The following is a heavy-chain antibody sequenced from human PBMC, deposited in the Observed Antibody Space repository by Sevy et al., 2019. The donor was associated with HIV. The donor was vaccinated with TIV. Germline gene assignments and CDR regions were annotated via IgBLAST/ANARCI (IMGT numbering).Heavy chain of an antibody. D-gene: IGHD3-10*01. CDR2: IKSKTDGGTT. J-gene: IGHJ6*02. CDR3: TTDSTYYYGSGANYYYYGMDV. Sequence: GGSLRLSCAASGFTFSSYSMNWVRQAPGKGLEWVGRIKSKTDGGTTDYAAPVKGRFTISRDDSKNTLYLQMNSLKTEDTAVYYCTTDSTYYYGSGANYYYYGMDVWGQGTTVTVSS. CDR1: GFTFSSYS. V-gene: IGHV3-15*01.